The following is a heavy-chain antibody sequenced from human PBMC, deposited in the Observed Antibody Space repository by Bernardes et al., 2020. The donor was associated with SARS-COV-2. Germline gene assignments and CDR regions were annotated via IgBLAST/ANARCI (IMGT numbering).Heavy chain of an antibody. J-gene: IGHJ6*02. CDR2: ISYDGSNK. CDR1: GFTFSSYA. D-gene: IGHD3-3*01. CDR3: ARDRVYYDFWSGYHTDYYGMDV. Sequence: GGSLRLSCAASGFTFSSYAMHWVRQAPGKGLEWVAVISYDGSNKYYADSVKGRFTISRDNSKNTLYLQMNSLRAEDTAVYYCARDRVYYDFWSGYHTDYYGMDVWGQGTTVTVSS. V-gene: IGHV3-30-3*01.